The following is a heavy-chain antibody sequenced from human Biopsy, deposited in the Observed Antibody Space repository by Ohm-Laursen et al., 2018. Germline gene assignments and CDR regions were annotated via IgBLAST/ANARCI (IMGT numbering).Heavy chain of an antibody. J-gene: IGHJ4*02. CDR3: ARSVGIMAAPIDY. Sequence: SLRLSCAASGFIFSDYYMSWIRQAPGKGLEWVSNINSVGTIYYADSVRGRFTISRDNAKNSLYLQMNSLRVEDTAVYYYARSVGIMAAPIDYWGQGTLVTVSS. CDR2: INSVGTI. V-gene: IGHV3-11*01. CDR1: GFIFSDYY. D-gene: IGHD3-16*01.